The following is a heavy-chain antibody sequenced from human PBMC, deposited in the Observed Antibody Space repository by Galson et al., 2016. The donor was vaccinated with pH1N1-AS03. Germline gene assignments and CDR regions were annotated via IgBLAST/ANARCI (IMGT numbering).Heavy chain of an antibody. D-gene: IGHD4/OR15-4a*01. CDR3: ARGPVSYANYWFPPPDY. J-gene: IGHJ4*02. CDR2: ISGNGFST. Sequence: LRLSCAVGGFTFSSYAMFWLRQAPGKGLEYVSAISGNGFSTYYANSVTDRFTVSRDNSKNTLYLQMGSLRVEDMAVYYCARGPVSYANYWFPPPDYWGQGTLVTVSS. CDR1: GFTFSSYA. V-gene: IGHV3-64*01.